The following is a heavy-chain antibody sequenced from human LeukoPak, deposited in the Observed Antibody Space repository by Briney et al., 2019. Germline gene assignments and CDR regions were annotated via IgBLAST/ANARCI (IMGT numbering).Heavy chain of an antibody. D-gene: IGHD3-9*01. J-gene: IGHJ3*02. V-gene: IGHV1-69*01. CDR3: ARDNPSAGYYLNAFDI. CDR2: IIPIFGTA. CDR1: VGTFSSYA. Sequence: GSSVKVSCKASVGTFSSYAISWVRQAPGQGLEWMGGIIPIFGTANYAQKFQGRVTITADESTSTAYMELSSLRSEDTAVYYCARDNPSAGYYLNAFDIWGQGTMVTASS.